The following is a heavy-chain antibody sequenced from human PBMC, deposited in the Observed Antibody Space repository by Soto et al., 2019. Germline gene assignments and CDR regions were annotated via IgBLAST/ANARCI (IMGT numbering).Heavy chain of an antibody. V-gene: IGHV4-39*01. CDR3: ARHRGYSYGPAYYYYYMDV. CDR1: GGSISSSSYY. Sequence: SETLSLTCTVSGGSISSSSYYWGWIRQPPGKGLEWIGSIYYSGSTYYNPSLKSRVTISVDTSKNQFSLKLSSVTAADTAVYYCARHRGYSYGPAYYYYYMDVWGKGTTVTVSS. CDR2: IYYSGST. J-gene: IGHJ6*03. D-gene: IGHD5-18*01.